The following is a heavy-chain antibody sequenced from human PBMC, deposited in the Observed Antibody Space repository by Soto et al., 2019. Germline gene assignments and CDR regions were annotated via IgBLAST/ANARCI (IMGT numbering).Heavy chain of an antibody. J-gene: IGHJ6*02. D-gene: IGHD6-19*01. CDR1: GGSISSSSYY. CDR2: IYYSGST. Sequence: QLQLQESGPGLVKPSETLSLTCTVSGGSISSSSYYWGWIRQPPGKGLEWIGSIYYSGSTYYNPSLKSRVTISVDTSKNQFSLKLSSVTAADTAVYYCARHDHSQWLVRGDGMDVWGQGTTVTVSS. V-gene: IGHV4-39*01. CDR3: ARHDHSQWLVRGDGMDV.